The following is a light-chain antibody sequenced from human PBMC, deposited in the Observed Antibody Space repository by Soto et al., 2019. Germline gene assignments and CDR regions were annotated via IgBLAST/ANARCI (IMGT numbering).Light chain of an antibody. CDR1: SSNIGNNA. Sequence: QSVLTQPPSVSEAPRQRVTISCSGSSSNIGNNAVNWYQQLPGKAPKLLIYYDDLLPSGVSDRFSGSKSGTSASLAISGFQSEDEADYYCAAWDDSLNGVVFGGGTKLTAL. CDR2: YDD. CDR3: AAWDDSLNGVV. J-gene: IGLJ2*01. V-gene: IGLV1-36*01.